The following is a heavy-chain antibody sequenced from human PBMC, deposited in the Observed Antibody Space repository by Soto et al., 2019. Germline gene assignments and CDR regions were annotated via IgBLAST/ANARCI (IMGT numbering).Heavy chain of an antibody. Sequence: QLQLQESGSGLVKPSQTLSLTCAVSGGSISSGGYSWSWIRQPPGKGLEWIGYIYHSGSTYYNPSPPSRVXTXGXXCKNQFSLKLSSVTAADTAVYYCARWWMYAPRFDPWGPGTLVTVSS. D-gene: IGHD2-8*01. J-gene: IGHJ5*02. CDR2: IYHSGST. CDR3: ARWWMYAPRFDP. CDR1: GGSISSGGYS. V-gene: IGHV4-30-2*01.